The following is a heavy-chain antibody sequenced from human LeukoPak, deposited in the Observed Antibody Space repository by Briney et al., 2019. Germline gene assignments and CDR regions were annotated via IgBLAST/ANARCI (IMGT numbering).Heavy chain of an antibody. CDR2: ISGSGGSI. J-gene: IGHJ1*01. CDR1: GFTFISYA. Sequence: PGGSLRLSCAASGFTFISYAMSWVRQAPGKGLEWVSAISGSGGSIYYADSVKGRFTVSRDSSKNTLYLQMNTLRAEDTAVYYCAKDEDARPMYFQDWGQGTLVTVSS. V-gene: IGHV3-23*01. CDR3: AKDEDARPMYFQD. D-gene: IGHD3-10*02.